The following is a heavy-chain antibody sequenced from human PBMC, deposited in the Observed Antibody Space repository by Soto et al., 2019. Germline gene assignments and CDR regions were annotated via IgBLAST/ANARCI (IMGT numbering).Heavy chain of an antibody. CDR1: GFTFSSYG. CDR3: AREGGYCSGGSGYSFAFDI. CDR2: IWYDGSNK. J-gene: IGHJ3*02. Sequence: QVQLVESGGGVVQPGRSLRLSCAASGFTFSSYGMHWVLQAPGKGLEWVAVIWYDGSNKYYADSVKGRFTISRDNSKNTLYLQMNSLRAEDTAVYYCAREGGYCSGGSGYSFAFDIWGQGTMVTVSS. D-gene: IGHD2-15*01. V-gene: IGHV3-33*01.